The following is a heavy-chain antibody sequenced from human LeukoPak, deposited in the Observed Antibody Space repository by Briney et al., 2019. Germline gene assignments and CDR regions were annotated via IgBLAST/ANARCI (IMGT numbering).Heavy chain of an antibody. CDR1: GFTSSSYA. CDR3: AKLLHDFWSGYYTGFDY. V-gene: IGHV3-23*01. CDR2: ISGSGGST. J-gene: IGHJ4*02. D-gene: IGHD3-3*01. Sequence: GGSLRLSCAASGFTSSSYAMSWVRQAPGKGLEWVSAISGSGGSTYYADSVKGRFTISRDNSKNTLYLQMNSLRAEDTAVYYCAKLLHDFWSGYYTGFDYWGQGTLVTVSS.